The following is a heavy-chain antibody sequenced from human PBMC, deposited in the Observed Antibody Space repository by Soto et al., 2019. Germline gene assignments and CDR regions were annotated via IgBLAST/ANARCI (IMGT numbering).Heavy chain of an antibody. Sequence: ETLSLIFTVSGDFINTYYWTSIRHPPGKGLEWIGYIYDSGSTSYNPSLKSRLTISVDTSKNQFSLRLKSVTAADTAVYYCARGTKYYYQGMDVWGQGTTVTVSS. CDR3: ARGTKYYYQGMDV. V-gene: IGHV4-59*01. J-gene: IGHJ6*02. CDR1: GDFINTYY. CDR2: IYDSGST.